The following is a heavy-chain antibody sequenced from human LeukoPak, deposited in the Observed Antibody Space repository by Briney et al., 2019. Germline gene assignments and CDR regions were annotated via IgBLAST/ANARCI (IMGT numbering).Heavy chain of an antibody. CDR1: GYTFTSYY. J-gene: IGHJ4*02. CDR2: INPSGGST. V-gene: IGHV1-46*01. CDR3: ARDRSSGTFDY. Sequence: ASVKVSCKASGYTFTSYYMRWVRQAPGQGLEWMGIINPSGGSTSYAQKFQGRVTMTRDTSTSTVYMELSSLRSEDTAVYYCARDRSSGTFDYWGQGTLVTVSS. D-gene: IGHD6-19*01.